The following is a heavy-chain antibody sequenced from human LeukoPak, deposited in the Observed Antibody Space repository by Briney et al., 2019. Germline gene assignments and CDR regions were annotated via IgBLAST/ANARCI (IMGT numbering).Heavy chain of an antibody. CDR3: ARHEAQWNAFDI. J-gene: IGHJ3*02. Sequence: SETLSLTCTVSGGSISSYYWSWIRQPPAKGLEWIGYIYYSGSTNYNPSLKSRVTISVDTSKNQFSLKLSSVTAADTAVYYCARHEAQWNAFDIWGQGTMVTVSS. CDR2: IYYSGST. CDR1: GGSISSYY. V-gene: IGHV4-59*08. D-gene: IGHD6-19*01.